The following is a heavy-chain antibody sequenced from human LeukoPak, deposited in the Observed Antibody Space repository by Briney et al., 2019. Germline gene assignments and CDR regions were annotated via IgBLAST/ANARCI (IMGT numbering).Heavy chain of an antibody. J-gene: IGHJ4*02. CDR3: ARLGYSYGSTIRLDPVL. V-gene: IGHV4-38-2*02. CDR2: IYHSGST. CDR1: GYSISSGYY. D-gene: IGHD5-18*01. Sequence: ASETLSLTCSVSGYSISSGYYWGWIRQPPGKGLEWMGSIYHSGSTYYNPSLKSRVTISVDTSKNQFSLKLSSVTAADTAAYYCARLGYSYGSTIRLDPVLWGQGTLVTVSS.